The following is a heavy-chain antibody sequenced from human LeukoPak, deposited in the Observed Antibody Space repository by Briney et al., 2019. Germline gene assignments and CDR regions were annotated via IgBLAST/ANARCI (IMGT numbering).Heavy chain of an antibody. V-gene: IGHV3-7*03. CDR3: AKHGSSGWYQPFDY. D-gene: IGHD6-19*01. CDR1: GFTFSSYW. J-gene: IGHJ4*02. CDR2: IKQDGSEK. Sequence: GGSLRLSCTASGFTFSSYWMSWVRQAPGKGLEWVANIKQDGSEKYYVDSVKGRFTISRDNAKNSLSLQMSSLRAEDTAVYYCAKHGSSGWYQPFDYWGQGILVTVSS.